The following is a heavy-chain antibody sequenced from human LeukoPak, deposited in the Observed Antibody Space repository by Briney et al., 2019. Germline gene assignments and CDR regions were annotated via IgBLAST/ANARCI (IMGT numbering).Heavy chain of an antibody. D-gene: IGHD3-3*01. CDR2: ISYDGSNK. J-gene: IGHJ4*02. Sequence: GGSLRLSCAASGFTFSSYAMHWVRQAPGKGLEWVAVISYDGSNKYYADSVKGRFTISRDNSKNTLYLQMNSLRAEDTAVYYCARGGLSGFYFDYWGQGTLATVSS. CDR1: GFTFSSYA. CDR3: ARGGLSGFYFDY. V-gene: IGHV3-30-3*01.